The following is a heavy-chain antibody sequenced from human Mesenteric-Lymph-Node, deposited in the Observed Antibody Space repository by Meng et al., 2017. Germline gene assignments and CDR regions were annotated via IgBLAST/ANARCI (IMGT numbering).Heavy chain of an antibody. J-gene: IGHJ4*02. CDR3: ARGGGELLSRAFDY. D-gene: IGHD3-10*01. CDR2: IYTSGSA. V-gene: IGHV4-4*07. Sequence: QVQLQQSGPRLVKPSETLSSTCTVSGGSISNYYWSWIRQPAGKGLEWIGRIYTSGSANYNPSLKSRVTMSLDTSKNHFSLNLTSVTAADTAVYYCARGGGELLSRAFDYWGQGTLVTVSS. CDR1: GGSISNYY.